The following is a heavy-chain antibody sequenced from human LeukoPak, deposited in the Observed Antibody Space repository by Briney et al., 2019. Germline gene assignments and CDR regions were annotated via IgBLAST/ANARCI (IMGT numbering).Heavy chain of an antibody. V-gene: IGHV3-9*03. CDR3: AKGIGAAANWYFDL. Sequence: GGSLRLSCTASGFTFDDYAMHWVRQAPGKGLEWVSGISWNSGSIGYADSVKGRFTISRDNAKNSLYLQMNSLRAEDMALYYCAKGIGAAANWYFDLWGRGTLVTVSS. CDR1: GFTFDDYA. J-gene: IGHJ2*01. CDR2: ISWNSGSI. D-gene: IGHD6-13*01.